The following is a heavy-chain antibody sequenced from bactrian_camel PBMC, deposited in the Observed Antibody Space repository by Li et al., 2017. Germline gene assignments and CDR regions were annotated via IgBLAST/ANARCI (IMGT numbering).Heavy chain of an antibody. J-gene: IGHJ6*01. CDR3: TARYEFGLGACSGVGGLGF. CDR2: IDRNGYP. CDR1: GYSVSEGY. Sequence: HVQLVESGGGSVQSGGSLTLSCVASGYSVSEGYMAWFRQAPGKEREGVAAIDRNGYPTYTYAVKDRFTISKDNRKNILYLQMNSLTPGDTAMYYCTARYEFGLGACSGVGGLGFWGQGTQVTVS. D-gene: IGHD1*01. V-gene: IGHV3S53*01.